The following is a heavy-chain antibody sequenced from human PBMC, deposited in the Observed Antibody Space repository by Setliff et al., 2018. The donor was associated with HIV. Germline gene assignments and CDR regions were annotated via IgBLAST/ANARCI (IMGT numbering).Heavy chain of an antibody. CDR2: IIPILGIA. D-gene: IGHD3-10*01. CDR1: DYIFTSFH. V-gene: IGHV1-69*10. Sequence: SVKVSCKASDYIFTSFHITWVRQAPGQGLEWMGGIIPILGIANYAQKFQGRVTITADESTSTAYMELSSLRSEDTAVYYCARGHYYGSGSYFWYGYFDYWGQGTLVTVSS. J-gene: IGHJ4*02. CDR3: ARGHYYGSGSYFWYGYFDY.